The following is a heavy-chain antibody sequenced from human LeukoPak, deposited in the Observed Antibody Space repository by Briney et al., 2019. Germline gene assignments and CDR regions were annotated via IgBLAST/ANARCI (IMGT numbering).Heavy chain of an antibody. CDR1: GFTFNNYA. Sequence: GGSLRLSCAASGFTFNNYAMSWVRQAPGKGLKWVSAISASGGTTYYADSVKGRFTISRDNSENTLFLQMNSLRDEDTAVYYCAKEPREYCSSTSCPNWFDSWGQGTLVTVSS. D-gene: IGHD2-2*01. V-gene: IGHV3-23*01. J-gene: IGHJ5*01. CDR2: ISASGGTT. CDR3: AKEPREYCSSTSCPNWFDS.